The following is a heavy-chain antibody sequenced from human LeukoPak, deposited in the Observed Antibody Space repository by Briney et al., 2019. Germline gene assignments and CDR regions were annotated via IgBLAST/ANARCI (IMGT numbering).Heavy chain of an antibody. V-gene: IGHV4-34*01. Sequence: RPSETLSLTCTFYGGSFSSYYWSWVRQPPGKGLEWIGENNHSGSTTYNPSLRSRVTISVDTSKKHFSLKLTSVTAADTAVYFCAQTLEVSTITVHYWGQGTLVTVSS. CDR2: NNHSGST. J-gene: IGHJ4*02. CDR1: GGSFSSYY. D-gene: IGHD2-8*02. CDR3: AQTLEVSTITVHY.